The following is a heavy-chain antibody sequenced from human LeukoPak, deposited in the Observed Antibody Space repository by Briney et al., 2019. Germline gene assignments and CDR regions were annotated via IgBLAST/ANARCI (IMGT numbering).Heavy chain of an antibody. V-gene: IGHV4-34*01. CDR1: GGSFSGYY. J-gene: IGHJ4*02. CDR2: INHSGST. CDR3: ARGRGGGYSYGPYYFDY. Sequence: PSETLSLTCAVYGGSFSGYYWSWIRQPPGKGLEWIGEINHSGSTNYNPSLKSRVTISVDTSKNQFSLKLSSVTAADTAVYYCARGRGGGYSYGPYYFDYWGQGTLVTVSS. D-gene: IGHD5-18*01.